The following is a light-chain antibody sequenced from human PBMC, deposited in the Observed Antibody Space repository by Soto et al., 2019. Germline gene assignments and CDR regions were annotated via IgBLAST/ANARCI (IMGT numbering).Light chain of an antibody. V-gene: IGKV3-20*01. J-gene: IGKJ1*01. CDR3: QQYSYSPPWT. Sequence: EIVLTQSPATLSLSPGERATLSCRASQSVSSSYLAWYQQKPGPTPRLLIYDASNRATGIPDRFSGSGSGTDFTLTISRLEPEDSAVYYCQQYSYSPPWTFGQGTKVDIK. CDR1: QSVSSSY. CDR2: DAS.